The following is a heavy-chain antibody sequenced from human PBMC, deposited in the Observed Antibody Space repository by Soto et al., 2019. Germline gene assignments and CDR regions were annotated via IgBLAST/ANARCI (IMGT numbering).Heavy chain of an antibody. CDR2: ISGSGAST. Sequence: GSLRLSCAASGFTFRSYAMSWVRQAPGKGLEWLSAISGSGASTYYADSVKGRFTIFRDNSKNTLYLQMNSLRAEDTAVYYCAKLGAARPNWFDPWGQGTLVTVSS. V-gene: IGHV3-23*01. D-gene: IGHD6-6*01. CDR3: AKLGAARPNWFDP. J-gene: IGHJ5*02. CDR1: GFTFRSYA.